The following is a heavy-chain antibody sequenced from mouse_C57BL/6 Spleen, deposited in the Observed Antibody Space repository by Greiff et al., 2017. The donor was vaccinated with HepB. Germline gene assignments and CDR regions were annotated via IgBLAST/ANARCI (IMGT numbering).Heavy chain of an antibody. CDR2: ISYDGSN. J-gene: IGHJ3*01. Sequence: ESGPGLVKPSQSLSLTCSVTGYSITSGYYWNWIRQFPGNKLEWMGYISYDGSNNYNPSLKNRISITRDTSKNQFFLKLNSVTTEDTATYYCARVGDDYGFAYWGQGTLVTVSA. D-gene: IGHD2-4*01. V-gene: IGHV3-6*01. CDR1: GYSITSGYY. CDR3: ARVGDDYGFAY.